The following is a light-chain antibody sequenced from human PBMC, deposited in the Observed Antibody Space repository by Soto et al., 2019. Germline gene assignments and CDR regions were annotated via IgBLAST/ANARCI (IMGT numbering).Light chain of an antibody. V-gene: IGKV1-39*01. CDR2: GAS. Sequence: DIQMTQSPSSLSASVGDRVTITCRASESMSIYLNWYQQRPGKAPKLLIYGASSLQSGVPSRFSGSGSGTTFTLTITSLQPEDFATYYCQQTYSNPKTFGQGTTLEI. CDR1: ESMSIY. CDR3: QQTYSNPKT. J-gene: IGKJ2*01.